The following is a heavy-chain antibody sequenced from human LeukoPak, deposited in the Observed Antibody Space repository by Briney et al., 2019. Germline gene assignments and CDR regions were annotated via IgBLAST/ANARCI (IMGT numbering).Heavy chain of an antibody. V-gene: IGHV1-46*01. Sequence: GASVKVSCKASGYTFTSYDINWVRQATGQGLEWMGLINPTGGSTGYAQKFQGRVTTTRDMSTSTDYMELSSLRSEDTAIYYCARDNSVGDNAWWFDPWGQGTLVTVSS. J-gene: IGHJ5*02. CDR1: GYTFTSYD. CDR2: INPTGGST. D-gene: IGHD1-26*01. CDR3: ARDNSVGDNAWWFDP.